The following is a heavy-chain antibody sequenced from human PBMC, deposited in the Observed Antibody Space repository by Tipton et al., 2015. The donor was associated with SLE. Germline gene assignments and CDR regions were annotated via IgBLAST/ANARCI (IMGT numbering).Heavy chain of an antibody. D-gene: IGHD3-22*01. J-gene: IGHJ5*02. CDR2: ISYDGSHR. CDR3: AKPTYCYDTSGLHTFDL. CDR1: GFTFTTYA. V-gene: IGHV3-30*18. Sequence: SLRLSCAASGFTFTTYAMHWVRQAPGKGLEWVALISYDGSHRYFADSVKGRFSISRDNSKDALYLQMDNLTPGDTAIYYCAKPTYCYDTSGLHTFDLWGQGTVVTVSS.